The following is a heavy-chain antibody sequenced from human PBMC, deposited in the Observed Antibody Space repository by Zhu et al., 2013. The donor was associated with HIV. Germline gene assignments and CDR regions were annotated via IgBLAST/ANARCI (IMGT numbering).Heavy chain of an antibody. D-gene: IGHD4-17*01. V-gene: IGHV1-58*01. CDR1: GFTFTSSA. Sequence: QMQLVQSGPEVKKPGTSVKVSCKASGFTFTSSAVQWVRQARGQRLEWIGWIVVGSGNTNYAQKFQERVTITRDMSTSTAYMELSSLRSEDTAVYYCAADPATVVTPAYWGQGTLVTVSS. J-gene: IGHJ4*02. CDR3: AADPATVVTPAY. CDR2: IVVGSGNT.